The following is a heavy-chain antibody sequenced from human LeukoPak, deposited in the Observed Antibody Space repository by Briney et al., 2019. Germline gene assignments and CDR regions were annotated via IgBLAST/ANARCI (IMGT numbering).Heavy chain of an antibody. CDR1: EFTFSSYW. CDR2: INQDGSEK. D-gene: IGHD4-11*01. Sequence: PGGSLRLSCTASEFTFSSYWMTWVRQAPGKGLEWVANINQDGSEKYYVDSVKGRFTISRDNAKNSLYLQLNSLRAEDTAVYYCAKEGAYPIVTYDSWGQGTLVTVSS. CDR3: AKEGAYPIVTYDS. V-gene: IGHV3-7*01. J-gene: IGHJ5*01.